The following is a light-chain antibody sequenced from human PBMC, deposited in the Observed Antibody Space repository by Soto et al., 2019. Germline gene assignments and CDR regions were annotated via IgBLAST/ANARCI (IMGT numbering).Light chain of an antibody. V-gene: IGKV1-27*01. Sequence: DIQMTQSPSSLSASVGDRVTITCRASQDISSYLAWYQQKPGKVPQLLIYAASTVHSGVPSRFSGSGSGTDFTLTISSLQPEDVATYYGQKYECDPFTFGPGTKVEIK. J-gene: IGKJ3*01. CDR1: QDISSY. CDR3: QKYECDPFT. CDR2: AAS.